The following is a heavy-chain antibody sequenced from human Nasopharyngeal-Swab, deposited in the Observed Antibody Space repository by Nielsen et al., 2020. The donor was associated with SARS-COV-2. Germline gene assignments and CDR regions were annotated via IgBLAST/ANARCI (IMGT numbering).Heavy chain of an antibody. J-gene: IGHJ6*02. CDR1: GFTFSSYS. D-gene: IGHD3-9*01. CDR2: ISSGSYI. Sequence: GESLKISCAASGFTFSSYSMNWVRQAPGKGLEWVSSISSGSYIYYADSVKGRFTISRDNAKNSLYLQMNSLRAEDTAVYYCARGCVLTGPSCYYYGMDVWGQGTTVTVSS. CDR3: ARGCVLTGPSCYYYGMDV. V-gene: IGHV3-21*01.